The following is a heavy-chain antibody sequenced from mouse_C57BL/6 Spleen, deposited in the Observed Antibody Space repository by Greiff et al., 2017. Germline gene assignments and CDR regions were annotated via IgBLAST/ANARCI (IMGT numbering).Heavy chain of an antibody. V-gene: IGHV3-6*01. Sequence: EVQLQESGPGLVKPSQSLSLPCSVTGYSITSGYYWNWIRQFPGNKLEWMGYISYDGSNNYNPSLKNRISITRDTSKNQFFLKLNSVTTEDTATYYCARGYGSSYGYLDYWGQGTTRTVSS. CDR1: GYSITSGYY. J-gene: IGHJ2*01. CDR2: ISYDGSN. CDR3: ARGYGSSYGYLDY. D-gene: IGHD1-1*01.